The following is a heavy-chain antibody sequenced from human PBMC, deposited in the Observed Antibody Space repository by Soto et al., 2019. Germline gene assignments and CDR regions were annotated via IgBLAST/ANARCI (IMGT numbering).Heavy chain of an antibody. Sequence: EVQLVESGGGLVKPGGSLRLSCEASGFIFNNAWMNWVRQSPGKGLEWVGHIKSKGDGGTTDYAAPVKGRFIISRDDSKKTLYLQMDSLNTEDTAVYYCTTACGTTGYWSYYGMDVWGQGTTVTVSS. D-gene: IGHD2-2*01. CDR1: GFIFNNAW. J-gene: IGHJ6*02. CDR2: IKSKGDGGTT. CDR3: TTACGTTGYWSYYGMDV. V-gene: IGHV3-15*01.